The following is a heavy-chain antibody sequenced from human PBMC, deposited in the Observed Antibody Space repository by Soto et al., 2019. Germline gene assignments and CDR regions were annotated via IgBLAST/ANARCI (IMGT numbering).Heavy chain of an antibody. CDR2: IYPDDSDT. J-gene: IGHJ6*02. V-gene: IGHV5-51*01. CDR1: GFNFPTFW. CDR3: ARRSPHMLRGVIISYAMDV. Sequence: LGESLKISCKHSGFNFPTFWIARVRQMPGKGLEWMGTIYPDDSDTRYSPSFQGQVTISADKSIRTAYLQWSSLKASDTAIYYCARRSPHMLRGVIISYAMDVWGQGTTVTVSS. D-gene: IGHD3-10*01.